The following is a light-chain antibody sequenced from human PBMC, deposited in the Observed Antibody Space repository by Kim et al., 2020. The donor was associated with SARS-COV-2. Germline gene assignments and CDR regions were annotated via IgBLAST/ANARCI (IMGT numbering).Light chain of an antibody. CDR2: DVS. V-gene: IGLV2-11*01. J-gene: IGLJ1*01. Sequence: QSALTQPRSVSGSPGQSVTISCTGTSSDVGGYNYVSWYQQHPGKAPKLMIYDVSKRPSGVPNRFSGSKSGNTASLTISGLQAEDEADYYCSSYTSSSTSLYVFGTGTKVTVL. CDR3: SSYTSSSTSLYV. CDR1: SSDVGGYNY.